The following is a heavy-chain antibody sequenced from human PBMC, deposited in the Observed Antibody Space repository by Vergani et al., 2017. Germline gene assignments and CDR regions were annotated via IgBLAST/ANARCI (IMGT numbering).Heavy chain of an antibody. J-gene: IGHJ4*02. D-gene: IGHD2-2*01. CDR1: GFNFSDYY. Sequence: EVQLVESGGGLVQPGGSLRLSCAASGFNFSDYYLDWIRQAPGKGLEWVGRSRNMAYSFSTQFAASVAGRFSISRDASTRSLFLQMNSLKIEDTAVYFCVREGTYCSGSSCYTGVGIFDFWGQGTPVTVSS. CDR3: VREGTYCSGSSCYTGVGIFDF. V-gene: IGHV3-72*01. CDR2: SRNMAYSFST.